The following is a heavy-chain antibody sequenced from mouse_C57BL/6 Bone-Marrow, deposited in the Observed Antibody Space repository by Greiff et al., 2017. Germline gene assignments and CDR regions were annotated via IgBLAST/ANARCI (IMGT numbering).Heavy chain of an antibody. CDR2: IHPNSGST. D-gene: IGHD2-12*01. J-gene: IGHJ4*01. Sequence: QVQLQQSGAELVKPGASVKLSCKASGYTFTSYWMHWVKQRPGQGLEWIGMIHPNSGSTNYNEKFKSKATLTVDKSSSTAYMQRSSLTSEDSAVYYCARAYYKGEDYWGQGTSVTVSS. V-gene: IGHV1-64*01. CDR3: ARAYYKGEDY. CDR1: GYTFTSYW.